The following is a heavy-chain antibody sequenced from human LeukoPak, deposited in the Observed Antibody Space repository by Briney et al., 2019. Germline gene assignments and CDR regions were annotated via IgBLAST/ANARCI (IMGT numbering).Heavy chain of an antibody. CDR3: TRDESAL. CDR1: GFILSDHY. V-gene: IGHV3-72*01. Sequence: GGSLRLSCAASGFILSDHYVDWVRQAPGKGLEWVVRSRNKANSYSTEYAASVRGRFTVSRDLLKNSVYLQMNSLKTEDTAMYYCTRDESALWGQGTLVTVSS. J-gene: IGHJ4*02. CDR2: SRNKANSYST.